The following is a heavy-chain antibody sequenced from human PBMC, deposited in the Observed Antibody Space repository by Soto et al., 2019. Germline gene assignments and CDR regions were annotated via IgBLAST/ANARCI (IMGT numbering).Heavy chain of an antibody. D-gene: IGHD3-3*01. CDR2: IYTSGST. CDR1: GGSISSYY. J-gene: IGHJ6*02. Sequence: PSETRCVRYTGSGGSISSYYWSGIRRPAAKGLEWIGRIYTSGSTNYNPSLKSRVTMSVDTSKNQFSLKLSSVTAADTAVYYCARVYGDSIFGGAPPLSYYAIAAWGQAPTVT. CDR3: ARVYGDSIFGGAPPLSYYAIAA. V-gene: IGHV4-4*07.